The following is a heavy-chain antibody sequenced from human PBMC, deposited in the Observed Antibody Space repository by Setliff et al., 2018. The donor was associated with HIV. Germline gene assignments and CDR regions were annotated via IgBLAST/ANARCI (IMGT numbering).Heavy chain of an antibody. CDR2: IYTSGTT. V-gene: IGHV4-4*09. CDR3: ARHSPSDP. Sequence: SETLSLTCAVSSASISNYHWSWIRQTPGKGLEWIGSIYTSGTTNYNPSLEGRITTSVDLSENHFSLNLHSVTAADTAVYFCARHSPSDPWGQGTLVTVSS. CDR1: SASISNYH. J-gene: IGHJ5*02.